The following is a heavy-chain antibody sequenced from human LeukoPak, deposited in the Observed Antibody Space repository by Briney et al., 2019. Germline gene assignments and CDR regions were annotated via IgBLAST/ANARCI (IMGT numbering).Heavy chain of an antibody. Sequence: SETLSLTCTISGDSIGRINYYWGWIRQPPGKGLEWIVSMSYSGHTYYNPSLKSRVTTSIDTSKNQLSLKLKSVTAADTAVYYCARGRITMIRGVTIRKGPPEDYYYMDVWGKGTTVTVSS. J-gene: IGHJ6*03. CDR2: MSYSGHT. CDR3: ARGRITMIRGVTIRKGPPEDYYYMDV. V-gene: IGHV4-39*07. CDR1: GDSIGRINYY. D-gene: IGHD3-10*01.